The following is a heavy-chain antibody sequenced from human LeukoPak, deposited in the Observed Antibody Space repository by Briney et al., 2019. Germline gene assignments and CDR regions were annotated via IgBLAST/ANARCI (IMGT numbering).Heavy chain of an antibody. CDR3: AREFSHYYDSSGYRW. CDR1: GFTFSSYS. Sequence: GGSLRLSCAASGFTFSSYSMNWVRQAPGKGLEWVLSISSSSSYIYYADSVKGRFTISRDNAKNSLYLQMNSLRAEDTAVYYCAREFSHYYDSSGYRWWGQGTLVTVSS. J-gene: IGHJ4*02. V-gene: IGHV3-21*01. D-gene: IGHD3-22*01. CDR2: ISSSSSYI.